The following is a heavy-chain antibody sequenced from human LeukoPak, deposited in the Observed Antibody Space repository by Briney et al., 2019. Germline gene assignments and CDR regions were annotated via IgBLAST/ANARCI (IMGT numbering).Heavy chain of an antibody. J-gene: IGHJ4*02. CDR3: ARDRPPYHSSGWYIGY. V-gene: IGHV4-39*02. CDR1: GGSISSSTYY. CDR2: IYYSGST. D-gene: IGHD6-19*01. Sequence: SETLSLTCTVSGGSISSSTYYWGWIRQPPGKGLEWIGTIYYSGSTYYNPSLQSRVTISVDTSKNQFSLKLSSVTAVDTAVYYCARDRPPYHSSGWYIGYWGQGTLVTVSS.